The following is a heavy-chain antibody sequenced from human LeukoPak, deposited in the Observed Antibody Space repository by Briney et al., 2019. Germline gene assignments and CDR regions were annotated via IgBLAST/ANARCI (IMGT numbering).Heavy chain of an antibody. J-gene: IGHJ4*02. V-gene: IGHV3-30*18. CDR3: AKDQRSSTWYFDD. Sequence: PGRSLRLSCVGYGFTFSSYAMHWVRQAPGKGLEWVAVISYDGSKKYYADSVKGRFTISRDNSKNTLYLQMNSLRAEDTAVYYCAKDQRSSTWYFDDWGQGTLVTVSS. CDR2: ISYDGSKK. D-gene: IGHD6-13*01. CDR1: GFTFSSYA.